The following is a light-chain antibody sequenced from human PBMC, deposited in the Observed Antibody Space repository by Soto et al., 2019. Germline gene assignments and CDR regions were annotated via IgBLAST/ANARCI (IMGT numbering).Light chain of an antibody. V-gene: IGLV7-46*01. CDR1: TGAVTTSHF. CDR3: LLSYSGPRV. CDR2: DTY. J-gene: IGLJ3*02. Sequence: AVVTQEPSLTVSPGGTVSLTCGSSTGAVTTSHFPYWFQQKPGQVPKTLIYDTYNKQSWTPARFSGSLLGGKAALTISGAQLEDEAVYYCLLSYSGPRVFGGGTKVTVL.